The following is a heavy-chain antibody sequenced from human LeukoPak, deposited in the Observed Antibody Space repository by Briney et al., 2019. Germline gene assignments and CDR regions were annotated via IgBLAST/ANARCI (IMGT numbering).Heavy chain of an antibody. J-gene: IGHJ4*02. D-gene: IGHD3-3*01. Sequence: PGGSLRLSCAASGFTFDDDGLSWGRQAPGKGLELVSVVNWNCGSTGYADSAKGRFTIFRDNAKNSLYLLMNSLRAEDEALQYCATGTRFLEWLSGFDYWGQGTLVTVYS. CDR2: VNWNCGST. CDR1: GFTFDDDG. CDR3: ATGTRFLEWLSGFDY. V-gene: IGHV3-20*04.